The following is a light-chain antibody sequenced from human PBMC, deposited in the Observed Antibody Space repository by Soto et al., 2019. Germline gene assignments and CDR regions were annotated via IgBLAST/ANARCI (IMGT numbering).Light chain of an antibody. CDR2: DVS. CDR1: SSDVGGYNY. J-gene: IGLJ1*01. CDR3: CSYTTSNTRQIV. V-gene: IGLV2-14*01. Sequence: SALTQPASVSVSPGQPITISCTGTSSDVGGYNYVSWYQQHPGKAPKFMIYDVSNRPSGVSNRFSGSKSGNTASLTISGLQAEDEADYYCCSYTTSNTRQIVFGTGTKVTVL.